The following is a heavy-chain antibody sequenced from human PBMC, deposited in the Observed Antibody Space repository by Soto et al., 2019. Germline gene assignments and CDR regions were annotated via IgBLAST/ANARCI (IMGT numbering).Heavy chain of an antibody. Sequence: GGSLRLSCAASGFTFSSYSMNWVRQAPGKGLEWVSSISSSSSYIYYADSVKGRFTISRDNAKNSLYLQMNSLRAEDTAVYYCARVPGIAVAGRDQYYCYGMDVWGQGTTVTVSS. CDR3: ARVPGIAVAGRDQYYCYGMDV. CDR2: ISSSSSYI. CDR1: GFTFSSYS. D-gene: IGHD6-19*01. V-gene: IGHV3-21*01. J-gene: IGHJ6*02.